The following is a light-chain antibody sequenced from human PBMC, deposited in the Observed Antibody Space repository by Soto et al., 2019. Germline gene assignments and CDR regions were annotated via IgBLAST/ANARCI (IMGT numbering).Light chain of an antibody. CDR2: GAS. V-gene: IGKV3-15*01. CDR1: QTVSRH. Sequence: EIVMTQSPGTLSVSPGERATLSCRASQTVSRHLAWYQQRPGQAPRLLIFGASTRATGIPDRFSGSGSGTDFTLTIAFLQSEYFAVYYCQQYSTWPLITFGPGTRLDIK. J-gene: IGKJ5*01. CDR3: QQYSTWPLIT.